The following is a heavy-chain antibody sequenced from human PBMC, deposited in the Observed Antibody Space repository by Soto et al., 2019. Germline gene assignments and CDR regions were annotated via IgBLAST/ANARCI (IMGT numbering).Heavy chain of an antibody. CDR1: GGSISSYY. Sequence: SETLSLTCTVSGGSISSYYWSWIRQPPGKGLEWIGYIYYSGSTNYNPSLKSRVTISVDTSKNQFSLKLSSVTAADTAVYYCARRYGWAFDIWGQGTIVTVSS. CDR2: IYYSGST. CDR3: ARRYGWAFDI. V-gene: IGHV4-59*08. J-gene: IGHJ3*02. D-gene: IGHD3-16*01.